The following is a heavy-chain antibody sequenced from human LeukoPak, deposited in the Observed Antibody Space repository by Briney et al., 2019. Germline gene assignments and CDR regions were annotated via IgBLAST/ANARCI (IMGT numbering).Heavy chain of an antibody. Sequence: GGSLRLSCAASGFTFSNYGMHWVRQAPGKGLEWVTLISYDGNKRYPADPVRGRFTVSRDNSKNTLYLQMSSLRSEDTAVYYCAFAWNYGDGWFDPWGQGTLVTVSS. CDR3: AFAWNYGDGWFDP. D-gene: IGHD1-7*01. CDR2: ISYDGNKR. V-gene: IGHV3-30*03. CDR1: GFTFSNYG. J-gene: IGHJ5*02.